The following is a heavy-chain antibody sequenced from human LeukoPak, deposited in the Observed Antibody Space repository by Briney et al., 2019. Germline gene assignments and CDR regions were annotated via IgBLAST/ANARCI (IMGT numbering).Heavy chain of an antibody. CDR3: LSGPGH. CDR2: INEDGSEK. Sequence: GGPVTLSCKVAGYIFRNYWVGWVRQARGKGLVWVDNINEDGSEKYYGHSVKCRFTISRDNAKNSLYLQMNILRAEDTAVFYCLSGPGHCGQGALVTVSS. CDR1: GYIFRNYW. V-gene: IGHV3-7*01. J-gene: IGHJ4*02.